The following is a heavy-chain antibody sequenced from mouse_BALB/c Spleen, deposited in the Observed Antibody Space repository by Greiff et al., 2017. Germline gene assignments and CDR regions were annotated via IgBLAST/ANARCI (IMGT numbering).Heavy chain of an antibody. CDR2: ISSGGGYT. J-gene: IGHJ4*01. CDR3: ARDCYGSYEYYAMDY. D-gene: IGHD1-1*02. CDR1: GFTFSSYA. V-gene: IGHV5-9-3*01. Sequence: EVQRVESGGGLVKPGGSLKLSCAASGFTFSSYAMSWVRQTPEKRLEWVATISSGGGYTYYPDSVKGRFTISRDNAKNTLYLQMSSLRSEDTAMYYCARDCYGSYEYYAMDYWGQGTSVTVSS.